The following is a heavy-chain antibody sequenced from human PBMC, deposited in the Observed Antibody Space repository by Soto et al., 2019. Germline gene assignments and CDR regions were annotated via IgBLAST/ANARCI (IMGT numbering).Heavy chain of an antibody. CDR2: ISAYNGNT. D-gene: IGHD5-18*01. Sequence: GASVKVSCKASGYTFTSYGISCVRQAPGQGLEWMGWISAYNGNTNYAQKLQGRVTMTTDTSTSTVYMELRSLRSDDTAVYYCARDLGYSYGYDYYYYGMDVWGQGTTVTVSS. V-gene: IGHV1-18*01. J-gene: IGHJ6*02. CDR3: ARDLGYSYGYDYYYYGMDV. CDR1: GYTFTSYG.